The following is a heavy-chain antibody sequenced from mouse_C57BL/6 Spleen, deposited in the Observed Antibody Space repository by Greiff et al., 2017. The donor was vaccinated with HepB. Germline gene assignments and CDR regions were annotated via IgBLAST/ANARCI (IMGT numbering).Heavy chain of an antibody. CDR3: ARIHYGSSLAWFAY. CDR2: IYPRDGST. CDR1: GYTFTSYD. D-gene: IGHD1-1*01. Sequence: QVHVKQSGPELVKPGASVKLSCKASGYTFTSYDINWVKQRPGQGLEWIGWIYPRDGSTKYNEKFKGKATLTVDTSSSTAYMELHSLTSEDSAVYFCARIHYGSSLAWFAYWGQGTLVTVSA. J-gene: IGHJ3*01. V-gene: IGHV1-85*01.